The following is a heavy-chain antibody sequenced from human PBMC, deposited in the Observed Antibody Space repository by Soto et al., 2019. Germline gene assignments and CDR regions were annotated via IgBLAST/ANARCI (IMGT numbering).Heavy chain of an antibody. CDR3: AKGWQAADY. CDR2: ISYDGSNK. Sequence: HPGGSLRLSCAASGFTFSSYGMHWVRQAPGKGLEWVAVISYDGSNKYYADSVKGRFTISRDNSKNTLYLQMNSLRAEDTAVYYCAKGWQAADYWGQGTLVTVSS. V-gene: IGHV3-30*18. D-gene: IGHD2-15*01. CDR1: GFTFSSYG. J-gene: IGHJ4*02.